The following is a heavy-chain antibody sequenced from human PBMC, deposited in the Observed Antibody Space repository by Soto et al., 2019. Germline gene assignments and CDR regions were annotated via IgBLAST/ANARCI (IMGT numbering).Heavy chain of an antibody. CDR1: GYTFTSYA. J-gene: IGHJ4*02. D-gene: IGHD5-12*01. V-gene: IGHV1-3*01. CDR2: INAGNGNT. Sequence: ASVKVSCNASGYTFTSYAMHWVRQAPGQRLEWMGWINAGNGNTKYSQKFQGRVTITRDTSASTAYMELSSLRSEDTAVYYCAILRGYSGYDYFDYWGQGTLVTVSS. CDR3: AILRGYSGYDYFDY.